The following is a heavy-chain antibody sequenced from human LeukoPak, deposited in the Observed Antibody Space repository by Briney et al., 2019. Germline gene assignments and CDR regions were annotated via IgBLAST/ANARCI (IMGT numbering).Heavy chain of an antibody. CDR1: GGSFSGYY. D-gene: IGHD3-22*01. Sequence: SETLSLTCAVYGGSFSGYYWSWIRQPPGKGLEWIGEINHSGSTNYNPSLKSRVTISVDTSKNQFSLKLSSVTAADTAVYYCARHVSGRYYYDSSGYYEGQIDYWGQGTLVTVSS. CDR2: INHSGST. J-gene: IGHJ4*02. V-gene: IGHV4-34*01. CDR3: ARHVSGRYYYDSSGYYEGQIDY.